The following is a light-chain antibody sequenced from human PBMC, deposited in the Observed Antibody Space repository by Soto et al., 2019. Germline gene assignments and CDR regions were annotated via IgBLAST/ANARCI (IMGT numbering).Light chain of an antibody. CDR3: QQYNSPPFT. J-gene: IGKJ3*01. Sequence: DIQMTQSPSTLSASIGDRVTITCRASQGISTWLAWYQQKPGIAPNLLIYDASSLQSGVPSRFSGSGSGTEFTLTITRLQSDDVATYYCQQYNSPPFTFCPGTKVDIK. V-gene: IGKV1-5*01. CDR1: QGISTW. CDR2: DAS.